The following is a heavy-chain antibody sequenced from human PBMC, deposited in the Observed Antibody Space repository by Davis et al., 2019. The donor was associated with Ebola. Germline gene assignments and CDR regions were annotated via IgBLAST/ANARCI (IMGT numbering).Heavy chain of an antibody. J-gene: IGHJ4*02. Sequence: AASVKVSCKASGFTFTSSAMQWVRQARGQRLEWIGWIVVGSGNTNYAQKFQERVTITRDMSTSTAYMELSSLRSEDTAVYYCAAGHRSSYGEIDYWGQGTLVTVSS. CDR2: IVVGSGNT. CDR3: AAGHRSSYGEIDY. CDR1: GFTFTSSA. D-gene: IGHD6-13*01. V-gene: IGHV1-58*02.